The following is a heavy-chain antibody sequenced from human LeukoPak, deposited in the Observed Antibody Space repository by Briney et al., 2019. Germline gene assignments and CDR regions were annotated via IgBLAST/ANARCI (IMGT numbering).Heavy chain of an antibody. Sequence: GGSLRLSCAASGFTFDDYAMHWVGHAAGKGLEWVSGISWNSGSIGYADSVKGRFTISRDNAKNSLYLQMNSLRAEDTALYYCAKDSGSYYSSGDGTFDYWGQGTLVTVSS. CDR3: AKDSGSYYSSGDGTFDY. V-gene: IGHV3-9*01. CDR1: GFTFDDYA. D-gene: IGHD1-26*01. J-gene: IGHJ4*02. CDR2: ISWNSGSI.